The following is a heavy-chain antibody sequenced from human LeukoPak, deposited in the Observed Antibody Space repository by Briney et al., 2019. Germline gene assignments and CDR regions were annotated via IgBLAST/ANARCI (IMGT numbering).Heavy chain of an antibody. CDR2: INPNSGGT. CDR3: ATSRLDSDAFDI. D-gene: IGHD1-1*01. V-gene: IGHV1-2*02. CDR1: GYIFTGYY. J-gene: IGHJ3*02. Sequence: GASVKVSCKASGYIFTGYYMHWVRQAPGQGLEWMGWINPNSGGTNYAQKFQGRVTMTRDTSISTAYMELSRLRSDDTAVYYCATSRLDSDAFDIWGQGTMVTVSS.